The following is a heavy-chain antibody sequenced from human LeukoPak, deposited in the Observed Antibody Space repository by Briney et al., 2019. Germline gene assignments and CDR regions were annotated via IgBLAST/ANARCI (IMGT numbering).Heavy chain of an antibody. J-gene: IGHJ4*02. CDR1: GYTFTNFG. CDR3: AGGWSSTSWSL. V-gene: IGHV1-18*01. D-gene: IGHD2-2*01. CDR2: VSPYNDNT. Sequence: ASVKVSCKASGYTFTNFGITWVRQAPGQGLEWMGWVSPYNDNTHYAQRLQGRVTLTTDRSLSTAYMELRNLSSDDTAVYYCAGGWSSTSWSLWGQGTLVTVSS.